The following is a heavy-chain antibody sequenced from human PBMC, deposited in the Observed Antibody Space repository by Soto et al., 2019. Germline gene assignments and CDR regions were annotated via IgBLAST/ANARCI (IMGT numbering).Heavy chain of an antibody. Sequence: SETLSLTCTVSGGSVSSGSYYRIWIRQPPGKGLEWIGYIYYSGSTNYNPSLKSRVTISVDTSKNQLSLKLSSVTAADTAVYYCARTGIAVADSYYYYGMDVWGQGTTVTVSS. CDR1: GGSVSSGSYY. J-gene: IGHJ6*02. D-gene: IGHD6-19*01. V-gene: IGHV4-61*01. CDR3: ARTGIAVADSYYYYGMDV. CDR2: IYYSGST.